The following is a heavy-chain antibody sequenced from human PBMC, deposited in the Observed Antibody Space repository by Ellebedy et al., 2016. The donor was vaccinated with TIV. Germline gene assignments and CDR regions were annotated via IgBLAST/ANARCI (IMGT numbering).Heavy chain of an antibody. J-gene: IGHJ4*02. V-gene: IGHV3-64*01. D-gene: IGHD2-21*02. CDR1: GFTFSNYA. CDR3: ARARGGAYYRYLDS. Sequence: GESLKISXAASGFTFSNYAMHWVRQAPGKGLECVSVISDNGGTTYYANSVKGRFSISRDNSKNTLYLQMGSLRPEDMAVYYCARARGGAYYRYLDSWGQGTLVTVSP. CDR2: ISDNGGTT.